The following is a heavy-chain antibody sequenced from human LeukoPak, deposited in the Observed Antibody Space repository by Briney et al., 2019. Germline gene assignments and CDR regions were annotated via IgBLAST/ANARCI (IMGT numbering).Heavy chain of an antibody. V-gene: IGHV4-59*01. CDR3: ARGVGYGDSRHFDR. D-gene: IGHD4-17*01. Sequence: SETLSLTCAVSGASITSYYWSWIRQSPGKGLEWIAYIYNYGSTKYEPSLRSRVTISEDTAKNQFSLNLKLVTAADTAVYYCARGVGYGDSRHFDRWGHGVLVTVSS. CDR1: GASITSYY. CDR2: IYNYGST. J-gene: IGHJ4*01.